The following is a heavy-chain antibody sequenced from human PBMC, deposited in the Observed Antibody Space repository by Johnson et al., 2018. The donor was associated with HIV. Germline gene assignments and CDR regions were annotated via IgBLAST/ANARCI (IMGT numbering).Heavy chain of an antibody. J-gene: IGHJ3*02. Sequence: VQLVESGGGLVQPGRSLRLSCAASGFTFDDYAMHWVRQAPGKGLEWVSGISWNSGIIGYADSVKGRFTITRDNAKNSLYLQMNSLRAEDTAVYYCARDSYDISGQQHDAFDIWGQGTMVTVSS. CDR2: ISWNSGII. D-gene: IGHD3-22*01. CDR1: GFTFDDYA. CDR3: ARDSYDISGQQHDAFDI. V-gene: IGHV3-9*01.